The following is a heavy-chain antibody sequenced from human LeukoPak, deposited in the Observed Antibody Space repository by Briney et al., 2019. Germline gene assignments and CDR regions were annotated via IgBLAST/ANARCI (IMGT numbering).Heavy chain of an antibody. V-gene: IGHV3-66*01. CDR2: IYSDGGT. D-gene: IGHD3-16*01. J-gene: IGHJ5*01. CDR3: ARDGGFGGPGGDNWFDS. Sequence: GGSLRVSSAAPVFTVSAKYMSWVRHGLGKGLDWISSIYSDGGTNYADYVKGGFTISRDNSKNALYLQMNSLRPEDTAVYYCARDGGFGGPGGDNWFDSWGQGALVTVSS. CDR1: VFTVSAKY.